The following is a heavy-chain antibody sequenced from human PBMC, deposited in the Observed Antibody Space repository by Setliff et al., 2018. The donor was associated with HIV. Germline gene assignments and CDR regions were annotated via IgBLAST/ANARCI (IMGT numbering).Heavy chain of an antibody. CDR3: SRSPKGRYGDYVYAFDI. Sequence: PSETLSLTCSVSGGSMSSYYWSWIRQTASKGLEWIGRIYTSGSIIYNPSIRSRVTMSVDTSKNQFSLKLSSVTAADTAIYYCSRSPKGRYGDYVYAFDIWGQGTMVTVSS. CDR1: GGSMSSYY. D-gene: IGHD4-17*01. CDR2: IYTSGSI. V-gene: IGHV4-4*07. J-gene: IGHJ3*02.